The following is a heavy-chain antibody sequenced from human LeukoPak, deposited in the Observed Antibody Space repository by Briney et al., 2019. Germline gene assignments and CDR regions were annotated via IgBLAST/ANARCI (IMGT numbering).Heavy chain of an antibody. CDR1: GFTFSSYS. J-gene: IGHJ1*01. V-gene: IGHV3-21*04. CDR2: ISSSSRHI. Sequence: GGSLRLSCAASGFTFSSYSMNWVRQAPGKGLEWVSSISSSSRHIYYADSVKGRFTIFRDDARNSLFLQMDSLRVEDTAMYYCVRDFSTVTTAYLHHWGQGTLLTVSS. CDR3: VRDFSTVTTAYLHH. D-gene: IGHD4-17*01.